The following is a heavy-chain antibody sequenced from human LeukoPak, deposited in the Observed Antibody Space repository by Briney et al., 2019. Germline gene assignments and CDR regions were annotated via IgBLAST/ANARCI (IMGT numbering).Heavy chain of an antibody. Sequence: GGSLRLSCAASGFTFSSYAMHWVRQAPGKGLEWVAVISYDGSNKYYADSVKGRFTISRDNSKNTLYLQMNSLRAEDTAVYYCAREDRSSSLGGYSAFDIWGQGTMVTVSS. V-gene: IGHV3-30*01. CDR1: GFTFSSYA. CDR3: AREDRSSSLGGYSAFDI. D-gene: IGHD6-13*01. CDR2: ISYDGSNK. J-gene: IGHJ3*02.